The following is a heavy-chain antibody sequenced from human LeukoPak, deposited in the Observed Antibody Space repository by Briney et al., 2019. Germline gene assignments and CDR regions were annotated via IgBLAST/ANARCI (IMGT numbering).Heavy chain of an antibody. V-gene: IGHV3-30*02. J-gene: IGHJ6*02. Sequence: PGGSLRLSCAASGFTFSSYGMHWVRQAPGKGLEWVAFIRYDGSNKYYADSVKGRFTISRDNAKNSLYLQMNSLRAEDTAVYYCARDRFWSGYTSGWYGMDVWGQGTTVTVSS. CDR1: GFTFSSYG. D-gene: IGHD6-19*01. CDR2: IRYDGSNK. CDR3: ARDRFWSGYTSGWYGMDV.